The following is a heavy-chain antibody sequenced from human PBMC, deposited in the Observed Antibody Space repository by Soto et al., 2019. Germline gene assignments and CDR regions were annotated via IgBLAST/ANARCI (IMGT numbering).Heavy chain of an antibody. CDR3: AAGGGLPRYY. CDR1: GGSISSGDYY. V-gene: IGHV4-30-2*01. CDR2: IYHSGST. J-gene: IGHJ4*02. D-gene: IGHD5-12*01. Sequence: PSETLSLTCTVSGGSISSGDYYWSWIRQPPGKGPEWIGYIYHSGSTYYNPSLKSRVTISVDRSKNQFSLKLSSVTAADTAVYYCAAGGGLPRYYWGQGTLVTVSS.